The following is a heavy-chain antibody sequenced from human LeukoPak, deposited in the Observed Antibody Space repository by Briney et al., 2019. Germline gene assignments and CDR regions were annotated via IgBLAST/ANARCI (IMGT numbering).Heavy chain of an antibody. D-gene: IGHD5-12*01. Sequence: GGSLRLSCAASGFTFSDYYMSWIRQAPGKELEWVSYISSSGSTIYYADSVKGRFTISRDNAKNSLYLQMNSLRAEDTAVYYCARRDSGYDVLCLDYWGQGTLVTVSS. CDR3: ARRDSGYDVLCLDY. V-gene: IGHV3-11*04. J-gene: IGHJ4*02. CDR2: ISSSGSTI. CDR1: GFTFSDYY.